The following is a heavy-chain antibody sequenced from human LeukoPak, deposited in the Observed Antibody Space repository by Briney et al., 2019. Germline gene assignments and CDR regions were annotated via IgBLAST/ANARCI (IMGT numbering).Heavy chain of an antibody. D-gene: IGHD3-9*01. CDR3: ARGSRVLRYFDWSYDY. CDR1: GFTFSSYE. V-gene: IGHV3-48*03. J-gene: IGHJ4*02. CDR2: ISSSGSTI. Sequence: PGGSLRLSGAASGFTFSSYEMNWVRQAPGKGLEWVSYISSSGSTIYYADSVKGRFTISRDNAKNSLYLQMNSLRAEDTAVYYCARGSRVLRYFDWSYDYWGQGTLVTVSS.